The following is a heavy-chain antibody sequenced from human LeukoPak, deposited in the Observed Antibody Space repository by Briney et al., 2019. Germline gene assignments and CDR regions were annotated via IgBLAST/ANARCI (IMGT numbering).Heavy chain of an antibody. V-gene: IGHV4-4*02. D-gene: IGHD3-3*01. Sequence: SETLSLTCGVSGGSVINTNWWTWVRQPPGKGLEWIGEVHLDGSTNYNPSLESRLTMSVDVSENQVSLKLTSVTAADTAVYYCAREGGFYRPLDYSGQGTLVTVSS. J-gene: IGHJ4*02. CDR1: GGSVINTNW. CDR2: VHLDGST. CDR3: AREGGFYRPLDY.